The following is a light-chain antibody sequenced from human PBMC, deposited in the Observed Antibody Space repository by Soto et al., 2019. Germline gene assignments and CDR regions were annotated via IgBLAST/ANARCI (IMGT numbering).Light chain of an antibody. CDR1: SSNIGSNT. Sequence: QSVLTQPPSASGTPGHRVTISCSGSSSNIGSNTVNWYQQLPGTAPKLLLYSDNQRPSGVPDRLSGSKSGTAASLAIGGLQSEDGADYYCAAWDDSLNGWVFGGGTKLTVL. CDR2: SDN. CDR3: AAWDDSLNGWV. J-gene: IGLJ3*02. V-gene: IGLV1-44*01.